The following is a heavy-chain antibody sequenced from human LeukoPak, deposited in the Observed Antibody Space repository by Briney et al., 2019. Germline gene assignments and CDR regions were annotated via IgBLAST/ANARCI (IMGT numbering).Heavy chain of an antibody. CDR2: IIPIFGTA. D-gene: IGHD1-26*01. CDR3: AKQRWGGSYPLYYYYGMDV. CDR1: GGTFSSYA. V-gene: IGHV1-69*13. Sequence: GASVTVSCKAPGGTFSSYAISWVRQAPGQGLEWVGGIIPIFGTANYAQKFQGRVTITADESTSTAYMELSSLRSEDTAVYYCAKQRWGGSYPLYYYYGMDVWGQGTTVTVSS. J-gene: IGHJ6*02.